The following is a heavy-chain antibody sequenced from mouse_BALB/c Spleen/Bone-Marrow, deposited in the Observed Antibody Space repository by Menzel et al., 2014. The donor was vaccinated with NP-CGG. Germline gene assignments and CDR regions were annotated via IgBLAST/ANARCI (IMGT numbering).Heavy chain of an antibody. CDR3: ARTHYYGWFDS. J-gene: IGHJ2*01. CDR2: ISYSGGT. Sequence: DVQLQESGPSLVKPSQTLSLTCSVTGDSITSGYWNWIRKFPGNKLEYMGFISYSGGTYYNPSLRSRISITRDTSKNQYYLQLNSVTTEHTATYFCARTHYYGWFDSWGQGTTLTVSS. D-gene: IGHD1-2*01. V-gene: IGHV3-8*02. CDR1: GDSITSGY.